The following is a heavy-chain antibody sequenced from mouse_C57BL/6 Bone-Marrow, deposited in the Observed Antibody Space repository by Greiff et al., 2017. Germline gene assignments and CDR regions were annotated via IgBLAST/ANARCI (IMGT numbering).Heavy chain of an antibody. Sequence: EVQLQQSGPELVKPGASVKISCKASGYSFTDYNMNWVKQSNGKSLEWIGVINPNYGTTSYNQKFKGKATLTVDQSSSTAYMQLNSLTSEDSAVDYCASSTMPTVRDWDFDVWGTGTTVTVSS. J-gene: IGHJ1*03. CDR2: INPNYGTT. V-gene: IGHV1-39*01. CDR3: ASSTMPTVRDWDFDV. CDR1: GYSFTDYN. D-gene: IGHD2-1*01.